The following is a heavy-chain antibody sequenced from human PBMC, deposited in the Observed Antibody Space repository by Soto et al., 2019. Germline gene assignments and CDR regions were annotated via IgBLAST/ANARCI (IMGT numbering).Heavy chain of an antibody. V-gene: IGHV4-34*01. D-gene: IGHD1-26*01. J-gene: IGHJ4*02. Sequence: QVQLQQWGAGLLKPSETLSLTCAVYGGSFSGYYWSWIRQPPGKGLEWIGEINHRGSTIHNPALKSRVTISVASSKNQFSLKLGSVAAADTAVYYCARGPVAMAATDSYYFDYWGQGTLVTVSS. CDR2: INHRGST. CDR1: GGSFSGYY. CDR3: ARGPVAMAATDSYYFDY.